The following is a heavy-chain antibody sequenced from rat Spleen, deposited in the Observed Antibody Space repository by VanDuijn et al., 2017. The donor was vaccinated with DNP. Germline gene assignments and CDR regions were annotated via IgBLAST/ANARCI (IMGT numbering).Heavy chain of an antibody. J-gene: IGHJ2*01. D-gene: IGHD1-11*01. CDR2: INYDGSGT. V-gene: IGHV5-7*01. Sequence: EVQLVESGGGLLQPGRSLKLSCAASGFTFSDYDMAWVRQAPKKGLEWVATINYDGSGTYYRDSVKGRFTISRDTAESTLYLQMDNLRSEDTATYYCARRVYGYYFDYWGQGVMVTVSS. CDR3: ARRVYGYYFDY. CDR1: GFTFSDYD.